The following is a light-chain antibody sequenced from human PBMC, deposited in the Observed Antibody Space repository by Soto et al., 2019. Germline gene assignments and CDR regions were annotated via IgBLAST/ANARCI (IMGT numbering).Light chain of an antibody. CDR2: DVT. CDR3: SSYASSSTLV. CDR1: SNDLGGYNF. J-gene: IGLJ2*01. V-gene: IGLV2-14*03. Sequence: QSALTQPASVSGSPGQSITISCTGTSNDLGGYNFVSWYQQHPGEVPKLIIYDVTNRPSGVSDRFSGSKSGNTASLTISGLQAEDEADYYCSSYASSSTLVFGGGTKLTVL.